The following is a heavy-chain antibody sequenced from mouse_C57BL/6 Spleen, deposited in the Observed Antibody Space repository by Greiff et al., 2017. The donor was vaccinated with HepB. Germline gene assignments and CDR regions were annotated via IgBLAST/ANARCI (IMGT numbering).Heavy chain of an antibody. CDR2: INPSTGGT. J-gene: IGHJ2*01. CDR3: ARNHDGYYVLDY. Sequence: VQLQQSGPELVKPGASVKISCKASGYSFTVYYMNWVKQSPEKSLEWIGEINPSTGGTTYNQKFKAKATLTVDKSSSTAYMQLKSLTSEDSAVYYCARNHDGYYVLDYWGQGTTLTVSS. V-gene: IGHV1-42*01. CDR1: GYSFTVYY. D-gene: IGHD2-3*01.